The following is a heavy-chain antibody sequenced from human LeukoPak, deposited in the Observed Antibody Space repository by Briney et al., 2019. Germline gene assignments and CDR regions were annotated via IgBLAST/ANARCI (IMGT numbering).Heavy chain of an antibody. V-gene: IGHV3-30*04. Sequence: GGSLRLSCAASGFTFSSYAMHWVRQAPGKGLEWVAVISYDGSNKYYADSVKGRFTISRDNAKNSLYLQMNSLRAEDTAVYYCARTSGTFPWGQGTMVTVSS. J-gene: IGHJ3*01. D-gene: IGHD1-1*01. CDR3: ARTSGTFP. CDR2: ISYDGSNK. CDR1: GFTFSSYA.